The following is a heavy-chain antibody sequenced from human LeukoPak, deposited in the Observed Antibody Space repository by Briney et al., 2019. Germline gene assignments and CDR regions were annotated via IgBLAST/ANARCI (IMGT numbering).Heavy chain of an antibody. D-gene: IGHD1-1*01. V-gene: IGHV3-23*01. CDR1: GFTFSSYA. J-gene: IGHJ4*02. Sequence: GSLRLSCAASGFTFSSYAISWVRQAPGKGLEWVSGISLDGATTYYAGSVEGRFTISRDNSKNTLYLQMNSLRAEDTAVYYCAKEGTTGTTDLDYWGQGTLVTVSS. CDR3: AKEGTTGTTDLDY. CDR2: ISLDGATT.